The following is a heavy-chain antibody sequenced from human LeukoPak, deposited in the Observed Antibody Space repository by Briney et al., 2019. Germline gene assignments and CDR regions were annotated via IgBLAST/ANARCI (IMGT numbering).Heavy chain of an antibody. CDR2: IYYSGST. V-gene: IGHV4-39*01. CDR1: GGSISSSSYY. J-gene: IGHJ4*02. D-gene: IGHD6-19*01. CDR3: ARHGGGIAVAGFFDY. Sequence: SETLSLTCTVSGGSISSSSYYWGWIRQPPGKGLEWIGSIYYSGSTYYNPSLKSRVTISVDTSKNQFSLKLSSVTAADTAVYYCARHGGGIAVAGFFDYWGQGTLVTVSS.